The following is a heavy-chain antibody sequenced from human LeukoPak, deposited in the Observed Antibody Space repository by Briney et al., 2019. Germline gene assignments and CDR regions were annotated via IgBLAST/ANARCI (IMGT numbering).Heavy chain of an antibody. V-gene: IGHV3-30*02. CDR1: GFTFSSYS. J-gene: IGHJ4*02. D-gene: IGHD6-19*01. Sequence: GGSLRLSCAASGFTFSSYSMNWVRQAPGKGLEWVAFIRYDGSNKYYADSVKGRFTISRDNSKNTLYLQMNSLRAEDTAVYYCAKISSGWISLEYWGQGTLVTVSS. CDR2: IRYDGSNK. CDR3: AKISSGWISLEY.